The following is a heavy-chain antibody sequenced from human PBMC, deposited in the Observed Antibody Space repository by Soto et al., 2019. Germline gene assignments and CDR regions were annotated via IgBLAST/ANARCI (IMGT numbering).Heavy chain of an antibody. V-gene: IGHV4-30-4*01. CDR3: ASGVVAATGSFDY. CDR2: IYYSGST. J-gene: IGHJ4*02. D-gene: IGHD2-15*01. Sequence: SETLSLTCTVSGGSISSGDYYWSWIRQPPGKGLEWIGYIYYSGSTYYNPSLKSRVTISVDTSKNQFSLKLSSVTAADTAVYYCASGVVAATGSFDYWGQGTLVTVSS. CDR1: GGSISSGDYY.